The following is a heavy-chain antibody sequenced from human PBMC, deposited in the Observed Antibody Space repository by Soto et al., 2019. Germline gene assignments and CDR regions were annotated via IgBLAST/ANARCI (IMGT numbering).Heavy chain of an antibody. J-gene: IGHJ6*03. V-gene: IGHV3-7*03. CDR2: IKQDGSEK. CDR1: GFTFSSYW. D-gene: IGHD2-2*01. CDR3: ARVGQFQLLLNYYFPMDV. Sequence: EVQLVESGGGLVQPGGSLRLSCAASGFTFSSYWMSWVRQAPGKGLEWVANIKQDGSEKYYVDSVEGRFTISRDNAKNSLYLQMNSPRAEDTAVYYCARVGQFQLLLNYYFPMDVWGKGTTVTDSS.